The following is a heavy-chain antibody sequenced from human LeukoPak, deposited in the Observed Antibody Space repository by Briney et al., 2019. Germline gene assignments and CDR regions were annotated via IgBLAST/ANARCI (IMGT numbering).Heavy chain of an antibody. CDR2: ISGSGGST. CDR3: AKGHGLHCRSWYFQH. V-gene: IGHV3-23*01. J-gene: IGHJ1*01. CDR1: GFTFSSYA. D-gene: IGHD6-13*01. Sequence: GGSLRLSCAASGFTFSSYAMSWVRQAPGKGLEWVSAISGSGGSTYYADSVKGRFTISRDNSKNTLYLQMNSLRAEDTAVYYCAKGHGLHCRSWYFQHWGQGTLVTVSS.